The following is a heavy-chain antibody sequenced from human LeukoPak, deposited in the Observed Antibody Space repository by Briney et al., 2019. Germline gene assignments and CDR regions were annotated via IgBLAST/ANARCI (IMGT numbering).Heavy chain of an antibody. CDR2: INPNSGDT. J-gene: IGHJ3*02. CDR1: GYTFTGYY. Sequence: ASVKVSCKASGYTFTGYYIHWVRQAPGQGLEWMGWINPNSGDTDYAQKFQGRIAVTRDTSIGTVYMELSRLRSDDTAVYYCARDRFGGRPDAFEIWGQGTMVIVSS. V-gene: IGHV1-2*02. D-gene: IGHD3-10*01. CDR3: ARDRFGGRPDAFEI.